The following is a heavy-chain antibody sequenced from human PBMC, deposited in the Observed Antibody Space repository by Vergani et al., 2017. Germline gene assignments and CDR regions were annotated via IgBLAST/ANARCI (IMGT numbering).Heavy chain of an antibody. D-gene: IGHD2-15*01. J-gene: IGHJ5*02. CDR2: INHSGST. V-gene: IGHV4-34*01. CDR1: GGSFSGYY. CDR3: ARTVAMRGYNLFAR. Sequence: QVQLQQWGAGLLKPSETLSLTCAVYGGSFSGYYWSWIRQPPGKGLEWIGEINHSGSTNYNPSLKSRVTISVDTSKNQFSLKLSSVTAADTAVDYCARTVAMRGYNLFARWDEANLVTVSS.